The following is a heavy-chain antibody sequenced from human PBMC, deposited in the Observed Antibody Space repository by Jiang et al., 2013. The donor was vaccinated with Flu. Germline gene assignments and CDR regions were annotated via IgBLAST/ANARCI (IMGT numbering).Heavy chain of an antibody. CDR2: IYYTGST. J-gene: IGHJ5*02. D-gene: IGHD5-12*01. CDR1: GVSISSSGYY. CDR3: VNGYEMMLRGDA. Sequence: SGPGLVKPSETLSLTCTVSGVSISSSGYYWGWVRQPPGKGLEWIGSIYYTGSTYYNPSLKSRLTIFGDTSKNHYSLQLTSVTDADMAVYYCVNGYEMMLRGDAWGQGSLVTVSS. V-gene: IGHV4-39*02.